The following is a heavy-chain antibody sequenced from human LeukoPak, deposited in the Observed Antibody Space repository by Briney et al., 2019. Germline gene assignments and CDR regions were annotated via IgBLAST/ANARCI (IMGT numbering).Heavy chain of an antibody. J-gene: IGHJ3*02. CDR2: IYYSGST. V-gene: IGHV4-39*01. Sequence: SETLSLTCTVSGGSIRSSSYCWGWTRQPPGEGLGWIGSIYYSGSTYYNPSLKSRVTISVDTAKNQFTLKLSSVTAADTAVYYCARPGAVADAFVIWGQGTMVTVSS. CDR3: ARPGAVADAFVI. D-gene: IGHD6-19*01. CDR1: GGSIRSSSYC.